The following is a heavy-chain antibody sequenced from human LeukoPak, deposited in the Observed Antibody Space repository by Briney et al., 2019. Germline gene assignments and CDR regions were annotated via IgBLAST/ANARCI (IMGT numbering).Heavy chain of an antibody. J-gene: IGHJ4*02. CDR1: GYTFTSYY. CDR3: ARDRLRLRLGELSPTPFGY. CDR2: INPSGGST. D-gene: IGHD3-16*02. Sequence: ASVKVSCKASGYTFTSYYMHWVRQAPGQGLEWMGIINPSGGSTSYAQKFQGRVTMTRDTSTSTVYMELSSLRSEDTAVYYCARDRLRLRLGELSPTPFGYWGQGTLVTVSS. V-gene: IGHV1-46*01.